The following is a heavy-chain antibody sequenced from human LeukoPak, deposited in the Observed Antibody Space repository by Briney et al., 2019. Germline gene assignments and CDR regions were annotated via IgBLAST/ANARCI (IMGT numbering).Heavy chain of an antibody. V-gene: IGHV4-39*07. J-gene: IGHJ5*02. Sequence: SETLSLTYTVSGGSISSSSYYWGWIRQPPGKGLEWIGSIYYSGSTYYNPSLKSRVTISVDTSKNQFSLKLSSVTAADTAVYYCARDYDLNWFDPWGQGTLVTVSS. CDR3: ARDYDLNWFDP. CDR1: GGSISSSSYY. CDR2: IYYSGST. D-gene: IGHD3-3*01.